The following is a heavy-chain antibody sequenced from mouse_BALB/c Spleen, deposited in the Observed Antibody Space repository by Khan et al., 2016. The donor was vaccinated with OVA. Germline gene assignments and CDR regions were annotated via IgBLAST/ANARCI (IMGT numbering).Heavy chain of an antibody. CDR1: RFTISCYG. Sequence: EVELVESGGGIVQPGGFLKRFCAASRFTISCYGMSLVCQTPDKRPELVATIYSNGCSTDYPDNVKRRFTISEDHAKNALDLEMRILKSEDTALYYCTKRAMWGQGTTLTVSS. CDR3: TKRAM. J-gene: IGHJ2*01. V-gene: IGHV5-6-3*01. CDR2: IYSNGCST. D-gene: IGHD3-1*01.